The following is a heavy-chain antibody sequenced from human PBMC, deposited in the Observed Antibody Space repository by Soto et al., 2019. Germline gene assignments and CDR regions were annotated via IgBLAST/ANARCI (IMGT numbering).Heavy chain of an antibody. CDR3: ARRWGGTFDY. Sequence: QVQLQESGPGLVKPSETLSLTCTVSGGSISSYYWSWIRQPPGKGLEWIGYIYYSGGTNYNPSLKSRVTISVDTSKNQFSLKLSSGTAADTAVYYCARRWGGTFDYWGQGTRVTVSS. CDR2: IYYSGGT. D-gene: IGHD2-21*01. V-gene: IGHV4-59*01. CDR1: GGSISSYY. J-gene: IGHJ4*02.